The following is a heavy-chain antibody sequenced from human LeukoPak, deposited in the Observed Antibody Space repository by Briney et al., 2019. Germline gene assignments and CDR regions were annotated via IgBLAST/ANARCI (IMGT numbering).Heavy chain of an antibody. J-gene: IGHJ3*02. Sequence: TSETLSLTCTVSGGSISSYYWSWIRQPPGKGLEWIGYIYYSGSTNYNPSLKSRVTISVDTSKNQFSLKLSSVTAADTAVYYWARDRSLLDPFDIWGQGTMVPASS. CDR2: IYYSGST. D-gene: IGHD2-15*01. CDR3: ARDRSLLDPFDI. V-gene: IGHV4-59*01. CDR1: GGSISSYY.